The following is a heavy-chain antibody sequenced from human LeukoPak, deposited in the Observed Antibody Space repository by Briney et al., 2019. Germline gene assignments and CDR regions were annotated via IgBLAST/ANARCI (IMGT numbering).Heavy chain of an antibody. J-gene: IGHJ4*02. V-gene: IGHV4-39*07. CDR2: IYYSGST. Sequence: SETLSLTCTVSGGSISSSSYYWGWIRQPPGKGLEWIGSIYYSGSTYYNPSLKSRVTISVDTSKNQFSLKLSSVTAADTAVYYCAREVPPGQLAQYYFDYWGQGTLVTVSS. CDR3: AREVPPGQLAQYYFDY. CDR1: GGSISSSSYY. D-gene: IGHD6-6*01.